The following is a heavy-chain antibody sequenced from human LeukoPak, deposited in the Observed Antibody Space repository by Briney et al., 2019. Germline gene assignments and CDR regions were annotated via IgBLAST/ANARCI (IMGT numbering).Heavy chain of an antibody. CDR1: GFTVSSNY. D-gene: IGHD6-13*01. J-gene: IGHJ4*02. Sequence: SGGSLRLSCAASGFTVSSNYMSWVRQAPGKGLEWVSVIYSGGSTYYADSVKGRFTISRDNSKNTLYLQMNSLRAEDTAVYYCASVGCSWGKPFDYWGQGTLVTVSS. CDR3: ASVGCSWGKPFDY. V-gene: IGHV3-53*01. CDR2: IYSGGST.